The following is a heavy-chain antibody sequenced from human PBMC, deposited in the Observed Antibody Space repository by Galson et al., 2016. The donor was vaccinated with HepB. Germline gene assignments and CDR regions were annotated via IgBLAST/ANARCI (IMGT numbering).Heavy chain of an antibody. CDR2: IYHSGNT. J-gene: IGHJ5*02. Sequence: LSLTCAVSGGSISSSNWWTWVRQPPGKGLEWIGEIYHSGNTNYNPSLKSRVTISVDKSKNQFSLKLSSVTAADTALCHCARVRLGATKGGDWFDPWGQGTLVIVSS. CDR3: ARVRLGATKGGDWFDP. V-gene: IGHV4-4*02. D-gene: IGHD1-26*01. CDR1: GGSISSSNW.